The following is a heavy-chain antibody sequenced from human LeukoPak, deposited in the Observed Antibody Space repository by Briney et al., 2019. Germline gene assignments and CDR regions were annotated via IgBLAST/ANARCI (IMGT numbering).Heavy chain of an antibody. CDR2: INAGNGNT. D-gene: IGHD1-26*01. Sequence: GASVKVSCTASGYTFTSYAMHWVRQAPGQRLEWMGWINAGNGNTKYSQEFQGRVTITRDTSASTAYMELSSLRSEDMAVYYCARESRIVGATAFDYWGQGTLVTVSS. V-gene: IGHV1-3*03. CDR1: GYTFTSYA. CDR3: ARESRIVGATAFDY. J-gene: IGHJ4*02.